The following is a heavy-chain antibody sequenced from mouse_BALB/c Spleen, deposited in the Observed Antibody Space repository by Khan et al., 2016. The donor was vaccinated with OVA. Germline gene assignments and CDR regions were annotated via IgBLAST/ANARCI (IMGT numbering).Heavy chain of an antibody. D-gene: IGHD2-10*01. Sequence: VQLQESGPGLVAPSQSLSITCTISGFSLANYGVHWVRQPPGKGLAWLVLMWGDGSTSYNSVLKSRLTVSTDNSRRQVFLKMNSLQTDDTAMYFCARQPYYHYNVMDYWGQGTSVTVSS. CDR2: MWGDGST. J-gene: IGHJ4*01. CDR3: ARQPYYHYNVMDY. CDR1: GFSLANYG. V-gene: IGHV2-6-1*01.